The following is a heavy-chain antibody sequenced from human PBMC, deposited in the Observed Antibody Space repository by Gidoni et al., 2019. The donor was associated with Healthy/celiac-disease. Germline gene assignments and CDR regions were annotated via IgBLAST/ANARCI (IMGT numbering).Heavy chain of an antibody. D-gene: IGHD5-12*01. CDR2: ISYDGSNK. Sequence: QVQLVESGGGVVQPGRSLRLSCAASGFTFSSYGMHWVRQAPGKGLEWVAVISYDGSNKYYADSVKGRFTISRDNSKNTLYLQMNSLRAEDTAVYYCAKDIVATTHYYYYMDVWGKGTTVTVSS. V-gene: IGHV3-30*18. CDR1: GFTFSSYG. CDR3: AKDIVATTHYYYYMDV. J-gene: IGHJ6*03.